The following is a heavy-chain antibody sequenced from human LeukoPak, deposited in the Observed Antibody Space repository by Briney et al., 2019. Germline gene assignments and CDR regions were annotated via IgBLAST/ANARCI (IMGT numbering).Heavy chain of an antibody. Sequence: SQTLSLTCAISGDSVSSNSAAWNWIRQSPSGGLEWLGRTYYRSKFYSDYAVSVKSRITINPDISKNQFSLLLNSVTPEDTAVYYCARDRSENSIAADWYLKDNWFDPWGQGTLVTVSS. CDR1: GDSVSSNSAA. CDR2: TYYRSKFYS. D-gene: IGHD6-13*01. CDR3: ARDRSENSIAADWYLKDNWFDP. J-gene: IGHJ5*02. V-gene: IGHV6-1*01.